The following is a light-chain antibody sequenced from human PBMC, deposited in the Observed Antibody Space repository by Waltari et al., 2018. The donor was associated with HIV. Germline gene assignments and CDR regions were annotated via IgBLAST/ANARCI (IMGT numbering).Light chain of an antibody. CDR2: DAS. CDR3: QQRSNL. J-gene: IGKJ3*01. CDR1: QSVSSY. V-gene: IGKV3-11*01. Sequence: IVFTQSTATMSFSPEARATLSCRASQSVSSYLAGYQQKPGQAPRLLIYDASNRATGIPARFSGSGSGTDFTLTISSLGPEDFAVYYCQQRSNLFGPGTKVDIK.